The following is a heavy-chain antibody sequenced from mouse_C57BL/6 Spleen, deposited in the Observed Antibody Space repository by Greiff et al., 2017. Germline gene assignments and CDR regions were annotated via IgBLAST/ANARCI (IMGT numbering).Heavy chain of an antibody. V-gene: IGHV1-50*01. CDR1: GYTFTSYW. J-gene: IGHJ2*01. CDR3: ARSTVVARYYFDY. D-gene: IGHD1-1*01. Sequence: QVQLQQPGAELVKPGASVKLSCKASGYTFTSYWVQWVKQRPGQGLEWIGEIGPSDSYTNYTPKFKGKTTVTVDTSASTAYMQLSSLTSENSAVYYCARSTVVARYYFDYWGQGTTLTVSS. CDR2: IGPSDSYT.